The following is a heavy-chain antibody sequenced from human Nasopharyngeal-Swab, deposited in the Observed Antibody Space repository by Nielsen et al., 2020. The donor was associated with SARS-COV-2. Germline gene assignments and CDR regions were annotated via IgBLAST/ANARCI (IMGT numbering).Heavy chain of an antibody. Sequence: SETLSLTCTVSGGSISSGGYYWSWIRQHPGKGLEWIGFTSYSGSTYYNPSLKSRVTISVDTSKNQFSLKLSSVTAADTAVYYCARGGTYGSGNWFDPWGQGTLVTVSS. J-gene: IGHJ5*02. V-gene: IGHV4-31*03. D-gene: IGHD3-10*01. CDR3: ARGGTYGSGNWFDP. CDR2: TSYSGST. CDR1: GGSISSGGYY.